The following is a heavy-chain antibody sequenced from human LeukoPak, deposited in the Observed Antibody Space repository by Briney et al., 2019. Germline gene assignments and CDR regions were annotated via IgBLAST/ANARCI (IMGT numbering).Heavy chain of an antibody. CDR3: ARMADAFDI. D-gene: IGHD5-24*01. Sequence: SETLSLTCAVYGGSFSGYYWSWIRQPPGKGLEWIGYIYYSGSTYYNPSLKSRVTISVDTSKNQFSLKLSSVTAADTAVYYCARMADAFDIWGQGTMVTVSS. V-gene: IGHV4-34*09. CDR2: IYYSGST. CDR1: GGSFSGYY. J-gene: IGHJ3*02.